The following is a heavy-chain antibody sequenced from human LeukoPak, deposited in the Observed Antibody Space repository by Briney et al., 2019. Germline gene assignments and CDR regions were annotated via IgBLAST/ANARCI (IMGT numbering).Heavy chain of an antibody. CDR2: INSDGSST. V-gene: IGHV3-74*01. J-gene: IGHJ4*02. CDR3: ARSLRYFDWLPIDY. D-gene: IGHD3-9*01. CDR1: GFTFSSYW. Sequence: GGSLRLSCAASGFTFSSYWMHWVRQAPGKELVWVSRINSDGSSTSYADSVKGRFTISRDNAKNTLYLQMNSLRAEDTAVYYCARSLRYFDWLPIDYWGQGTLVTVSS.